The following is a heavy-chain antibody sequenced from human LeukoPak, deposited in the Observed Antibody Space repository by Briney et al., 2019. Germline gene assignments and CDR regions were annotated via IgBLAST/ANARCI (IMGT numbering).Heavy chain of an antibody. CDR2: TKSKSDGGTT. Sequence: SGGSLRLSCAASGFTFSNAWMSWVRQAPGKGLEWVGRTKSKSDGGTTDYAAPVKGRFTISRDDSKNTLFLQMNSLKTEDTAVYYCTTVGLSGYCDSSGYYYFDYWGQGTLVTVSS. CDR1: GFTFSNAW. D-gene: IGHD3-22*01. CDR3: TTVGLSGYCDSSGYYYFDY. J-gene: IGHJ4*02. V-gene: IGHV3-15*01.